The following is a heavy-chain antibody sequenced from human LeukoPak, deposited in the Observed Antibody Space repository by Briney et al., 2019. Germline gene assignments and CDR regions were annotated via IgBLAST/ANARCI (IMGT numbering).Heavy chain of an antibody. Sequence: GALRLSCAASGFTFSSYWMSWVRQAPGKGLEWVAVISYDGSNKYYADSVKGRFTISRDNSKNTLYLQMNSLRAEDTAVYYCARGRHSSSPPLDYWGQGTLVTVSS. J-gene: IGHJ4*02. CDR2: ISYDGSNK. V-gene: IGHV3-30-3*01. CDR3: ARGRHSSSPPLDY. D-gene: IGHD6-13*01. CDR1: GFTFSSYW.